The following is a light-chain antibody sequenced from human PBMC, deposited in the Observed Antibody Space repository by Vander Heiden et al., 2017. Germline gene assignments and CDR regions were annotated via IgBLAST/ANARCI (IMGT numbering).Light chain of an antibody. CDR1: RSNIGGNF. Sequence: QSVLPQPPSASGTPGQRVTISCSGTRSNIGGNFVYWYQQLPETAPNVLIFKNNQRPSGVPDRFSGSKSGTSASLAISGLRSEDEADYYCATWDESLSAVVFGGGTKLTVL. J-gene: IGLJ2*01. V-gene: IGLV1-47*01. CDR2: KNN. CDR3: ATWDESLSAVV.